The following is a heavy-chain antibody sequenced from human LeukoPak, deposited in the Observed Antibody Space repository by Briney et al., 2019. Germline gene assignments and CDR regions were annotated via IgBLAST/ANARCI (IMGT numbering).Heavy chain of an antibody. CDR3: AREGCGSSCPYYYYYMDV. Sequence: ASVKVSCKASGGTFSSYAISWVRQAPGQGLGWMGGIIPIFGTANYAQKFQGRVTITTDESTSTAYMELSSLRSEDTAVYYCAREGCGSSCPYYYYYMDVWGKGTTVTVSS. V-gene: IGHV1-69*05. CDR1: GGTFSSYA. J-gene: IGHJ6*03. D-gene: IGHD6-13*01. CDR2: IIPIFGTA.